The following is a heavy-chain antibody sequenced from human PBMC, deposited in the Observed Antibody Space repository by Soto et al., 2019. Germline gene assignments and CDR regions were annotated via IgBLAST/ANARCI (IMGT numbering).Heavy chain of an antibody. V-gene: IGHV4-28*01. CDR3: ARREIQGPIDY. Sequence: ASETLSLTCAVSGYSISSSNWWGWIRQPPGKGLEWIGYIYYSGTTYYNPSLKSRDTMSVDTSKNQFSLKLTSVTAVDTAVYYCARREIQGPIDYWGQGTLVTVSS. CDR1: GYSISSSNW. J-gene: IGHJ4*02. D-gene: IGHD1-26*01. CDR2: IYYSGTT.